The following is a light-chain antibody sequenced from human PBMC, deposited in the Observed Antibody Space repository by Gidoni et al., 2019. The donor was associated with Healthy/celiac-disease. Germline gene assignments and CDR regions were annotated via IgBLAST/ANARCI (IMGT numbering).Light chain of an antibody. V-gene: IGKV1-33*01. Sequence: DIQMTQSPSSLSASVGDRVTITCQASQDISNYLNWYQQNPAKAPKPLIYDASNLETGVPSRFSGSGSGTDFTFTISSLQPEDIATYYCQQYDNLPLTFGGGTKVEIK. J-gene: IGKJ4*01. CDR3: QQYDNLPLT. CDR2: DAS. CDR1: QDISNY.